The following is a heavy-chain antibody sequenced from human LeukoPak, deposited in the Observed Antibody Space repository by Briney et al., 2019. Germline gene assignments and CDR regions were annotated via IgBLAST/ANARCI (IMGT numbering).Heavy chain of an antibody. D-gene: IGHD3-22*01. CDR2: INHTGST. J-gene: IGHJ4*02. CDR3: ARLYYYDSSGPGY. CDR1: GASFSNYY. Sequence: SETLSLTCVVYGASFSNYYWSWIRQPPGKGLEWIGEINHTGSTNYNPSLKSRVTISVDTSKNQFSLKLSSVTAADTAVYYCARLYYYDSSGPGYWGQGTLVTVSS. V-gene: IGHV4-34*01.